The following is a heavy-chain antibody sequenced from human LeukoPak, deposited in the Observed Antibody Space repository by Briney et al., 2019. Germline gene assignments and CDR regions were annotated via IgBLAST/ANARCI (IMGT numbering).Heavy chain of an antibody. CDR3: ARDLEGTYYDILTQVDY. J-gene: IGHJ4*02. CDR1: GFTFSNYS. V-gene: IGHV3-21*01. CDR2: ISSSSSYI. D-gene: IGHD3-9*01. Sequence: GGSLRLSCAASGFTFSNYSMNWVRQAPGKGLEWVSSISSSSSYIYYADSVKGRFTISRDNAKNSLYLQMNSLRAEDTAVYYCARDLEGTYYDILTQVDYWGQGTLVTVSS.